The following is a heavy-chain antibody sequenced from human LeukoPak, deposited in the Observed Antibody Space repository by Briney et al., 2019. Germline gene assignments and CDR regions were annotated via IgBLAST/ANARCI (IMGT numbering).Heavy chain of an antibody. J-gene: IGHJ4*02. Sequence: LVKVSCKASGGTFSSYAISWVRQAPGQGLEGMGGIIPIFGTANYAQKFQGRVTTTADESTSTAYMELSSLRSEDTAVYYCAGGPMTTTFDYWGQGTLVTVSS. CDR2: IIPIFGTA. CDR1: GGTFSSYA. CDR3: AGGPMTTTFDY. D-gene: IGHD4-17*01. V-gene: IGHV1-69*13.